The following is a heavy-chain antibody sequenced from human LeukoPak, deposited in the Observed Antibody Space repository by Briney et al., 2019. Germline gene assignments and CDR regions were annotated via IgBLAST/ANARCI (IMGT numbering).Heavy chain of an antibody. Sequence: GGSLRLSCAASGFTFSSYSMNWVRQAPGKGLEWVSYISSSSSTIYYADSVKGRFTISRDNAKNSLYLQMNSLRAEDTAVYYCAKGGKWDVTPFDYWGQGTLVTVSS. CDR2: ISSSSSTI. V-gene: IGHV3-48*01. J-gene: IGHJ4*02. CDR1: GFTFSSYS. D-gene: IGHD1-26*01. CDR3: AKGGKWDVTPFDY.